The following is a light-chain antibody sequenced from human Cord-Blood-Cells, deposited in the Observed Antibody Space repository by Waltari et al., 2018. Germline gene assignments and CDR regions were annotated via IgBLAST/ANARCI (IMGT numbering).Light chain of an antibody. CDR3: QSYDSSLSGSV. CDR2: GNS. J-gene: IGLJ3*02. Sequence: QSVLTQPPSVSGAPGQRVTISCTGSSSNIGAGYDVHWYQQLPGTAPKLLIYGNSNRPSGVPDPVSGAKSGTSGSLAISGLQAEDGADYYCQSYDSSLSGSVFGGGTKLTVL. V-gene: IGLV1-40*01. CDR1: SSNIGAGYD.